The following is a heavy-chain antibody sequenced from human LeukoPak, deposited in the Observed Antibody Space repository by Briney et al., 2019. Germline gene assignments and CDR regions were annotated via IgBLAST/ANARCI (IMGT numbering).Heavy chain of an antibody. J-gene: IGHJ4*02. D-gene: IGHD4-17*01. Sequence: ASVKVSCKASGYTFTSYYMHWVRQAPGQGLEWMGIINPSGGSTSYAQKFQGRVTMTRDTSTSTVYMELSSLRSEDTAVYYCASGGYGDPKGYYFDYWGQGTLVTVSS. V-gene: IGHV1-46*01. CDR1: GYTFTSYY. CDR2: INPSGGST. CDR3: ASGGYGDPKGYYFDY.